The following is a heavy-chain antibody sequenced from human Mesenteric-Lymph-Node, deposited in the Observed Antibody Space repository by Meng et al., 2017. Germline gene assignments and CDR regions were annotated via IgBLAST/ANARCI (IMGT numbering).Heavy chain of an antibody. V-gene: IGHV4-59*01. D-gene: IGHD2-2*01. Sequence: GSLRLSCTVSGGSIRTYYWSWIRQPPGKGLEWIGYIYYSGSTNYNPSLKGRVTISVDTSKNQLSLNLSSVTAADTAVYYCARVLSSRYYYGMDVWGQGTTVTVSS. CDR2: IYYSGST. CDR1: GGSIRTYY. J-gene: IGHJ6*02. CDR3: ARVLSSRYYYGMDV.